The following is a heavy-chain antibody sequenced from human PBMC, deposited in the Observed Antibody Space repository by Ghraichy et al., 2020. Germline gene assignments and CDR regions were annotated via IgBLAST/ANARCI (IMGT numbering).Heavy chain of an antibody. CDR3: VKDYLDSSGWGVKVYYYYYMDV. V-gene: IGHV3-64D*06. J-gene: IGHJ6*03. Sequence: GGSLRLSCSASGFTFSSYAMHWVRQAPGKGLEYVSAISSNGGSTYYADSVKGRFTISRDNSKNTLYLQMSSLRAEDTAVYYCVKDYLDSSGWGVKVYYYYYMDVWGKGTTVTVSS. CDR1: GFTFSSYA. D-gene: IGHD3-22*01. CDR2: ISSNGGST.